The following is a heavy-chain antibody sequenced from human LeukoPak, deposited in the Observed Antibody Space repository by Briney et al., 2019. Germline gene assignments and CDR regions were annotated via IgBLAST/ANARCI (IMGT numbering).Heavy chain of an antibody. D-gene: IGHD3-10*01. Sequence: ASVKVSCKASGYTFTSYGISWVRQAPGQGLEWMGWISAYNGNTNYAQKLQGRVTMTTDTSTSTAYMELRSLRSDDTAVYYCAREGYYGSGSYYRSSYYYYMDVWGKGTTVTISS. CDR1: GYTFTSYG. V-gene: IGHV1-18*01. CDR2: ISAYNGNT. J-gene: IGHJ6*03. CDR3: AREGYYGSGSYYRSSYYYYMDV.